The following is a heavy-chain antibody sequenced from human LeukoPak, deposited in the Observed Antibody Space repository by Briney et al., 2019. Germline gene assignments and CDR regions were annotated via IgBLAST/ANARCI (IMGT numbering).Heavy chain of an antibody. D-gene: IGHD1-14*01. J-gene: IGHJ3*01. CDR1: GFTFSGSA. CDR2: IRSKANNYAT. Sequence: PGGSLRLSCAASGFTFSGSAMHWVRQASGKGLEWVGRIRSKANNYATSYAASVKGRFTISRDDSKNTAYLQINSLRAEDTAVYYCAKVPTGQVGVWGQGTMVTVSS. V-gene: IGHV3-73*01. CDR3: AKVPTGQVGV.